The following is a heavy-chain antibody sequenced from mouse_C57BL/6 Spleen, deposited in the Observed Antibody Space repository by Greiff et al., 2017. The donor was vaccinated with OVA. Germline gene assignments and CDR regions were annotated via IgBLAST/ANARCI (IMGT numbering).Heavy chain of an antibody. CDR2: INYDGSST. Sequence: EVKLVESEGGLVQPGSSMKLSCTASGFTFSDYYMAWVRQVPEKGLEWVANINYDGSSTYYLDSLKSRFIISRDNAKNILYLQMSSLKSEDTATYYCARERDYGSSYDYFDYWGQGTTLTVSS. D-gene: IGHD1-1*01. V-gene: IGHV5-16*01. J-gene: IGHJ2*01. CDR3: ARERDYGSSYDYFDY. CDR1: GFTFSDYY.